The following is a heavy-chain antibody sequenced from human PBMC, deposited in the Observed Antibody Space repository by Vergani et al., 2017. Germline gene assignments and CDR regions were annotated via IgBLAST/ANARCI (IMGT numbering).Heavy chain of an antibody. CDR2: ISGSGGST. J-gene: IGHJ4*02. Sequence: EVQLVESGGGLVKPGGSLRLSCAASGFSFSDAWMSWVRQAPGKGLEWVSAISGSGGSTYYADSVKGRFTISRDNSKNTLYLQMNSLRAEDTAVYYCAKGDGYSSSWFMDYWGQGTLVTVSS. CDR3: AKGDGYSSSWFMDY. D-gene: IGHD6-13*01. CDR1: GFSFSDAW. V-gene: IGHV3-23*04.